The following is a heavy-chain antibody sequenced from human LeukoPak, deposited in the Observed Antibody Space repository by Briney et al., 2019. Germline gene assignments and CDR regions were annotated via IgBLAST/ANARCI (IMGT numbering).Heavy chain of an antibody. V-gene: IGHV4-61*02. CDR3: ARRRVEMATIKRGNWFDP. CDR1: GGSISSGSYY. Sequence: SQTLSLTCTVSGGSISSGSYYWSWIRQPAGKGLEWIGRIYTSGSTNYNPSLKSRVTISVDTSKSQFSLRLSSVTAADTAVYYCARRRVEMATIKRGNWFDPWGQGTLVTVSS. D-gene: IGHD5-24*01. J-gene: IGHJ5*02. CDR2: IYTSGST.